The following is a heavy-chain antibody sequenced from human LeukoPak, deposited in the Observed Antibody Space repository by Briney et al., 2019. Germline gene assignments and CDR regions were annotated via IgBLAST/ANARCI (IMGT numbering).Heavy chain of an antibody. D-gene: IGHD1-26*01. CDR1: AFIFSGHW. Sequence: GGSLRLSCEGSAFIFSGHWMNWVRQTPGKGLEWVASIKEDGSVRQYVDSVKGRFSISRDNAKNSLYVQMNSLRADDSAVYYCVRDLGGRSGHWGQGTLVTVSS. J-gene: IGHJ4*02. V-gene: IGHV3-7*01. CDR2: IKEDGSVR. CDR3: VRDLGGRSGH.